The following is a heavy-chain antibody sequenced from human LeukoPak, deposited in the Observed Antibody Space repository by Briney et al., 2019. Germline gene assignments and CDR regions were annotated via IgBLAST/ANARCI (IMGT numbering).Heavy chain of an antibody. CDR2: IYYSGST. J-gene: IGHJ4*02. Sequence: SETLSLTCTVSGGSISSSSYYWGWIRQPPGKGLEWIGSIYYSGSTYYNPSLKSRVTISVDTSKNQFSLKLSSVTAADTAAYYCARLGGSTSVIDYWGQGTLVTVSS. CDR3: ARLGGSTSVIDY. CDR1: GGSISSSSYY. V-gene: IGHV4-39*01. D-gene: IGHD2-2*01.